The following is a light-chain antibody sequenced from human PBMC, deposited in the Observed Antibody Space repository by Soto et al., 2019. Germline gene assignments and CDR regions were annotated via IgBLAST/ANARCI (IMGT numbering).Light chain of an antibody. CDR3: STKTGSTVI. CDR2: DVT. CDR1: SSDVGGNNF. Sequence: QSALTQPASVSGSPGQSITVSCTGTSSDVGGNNFVSWYQRHPGRAPRLLIYDVTNRPSGVSNRFSGSRSGNTASLTISGLQAEDEADYYCSTKTGSTVISGGGTKLTVL. J-gene: IGLJ2*01. V-gene: IGLV2-14*01.